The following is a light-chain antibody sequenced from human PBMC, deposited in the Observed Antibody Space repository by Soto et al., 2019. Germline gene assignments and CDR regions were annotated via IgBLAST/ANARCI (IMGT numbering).Light chain of an antibody. V-gene: IGKV1-5*03. Sequence: DIQMTQSPSTLSASIGDTVTIACRASQNIGGWVAWFQQKPGRAPKLLIFAASTLETGVPSRFSGGGSGTEFTLSITSLQPDDFATYYCQQYDSYPFSFGQGTKLEMK. CDR3: QQYDSYPFS. J-gene: IGKJ2*03. CDR2: AAS. CDR1: QNIGGW.